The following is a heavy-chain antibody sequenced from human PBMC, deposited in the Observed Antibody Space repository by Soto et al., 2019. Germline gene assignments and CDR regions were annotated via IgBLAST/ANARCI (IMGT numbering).Heavy chain of an antibody. CDR3: ARGVYPLWSGHPKGLDY. CDR2: IGSKANNYAA. D-gene: IGHD3-3*01. Sequence: PGGSLRLSCAASGFTFSGSTLHWVRQASGKGLEWVGRIGSKANNYAAAYAVSLKGRFTISRDDSRNTAYLQMSSLKTEDTAVYYCARGVYPLWSGHPKGLDYWGQGTVLTVSS. J-gene: IGHJ4*02. CDR1: GFTFSGST. V-gene: IGHV3-73*01.